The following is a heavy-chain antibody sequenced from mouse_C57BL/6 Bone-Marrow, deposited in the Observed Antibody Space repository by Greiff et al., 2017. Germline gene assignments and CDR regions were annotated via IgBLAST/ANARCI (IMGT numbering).Heavy chain of an antibody. CDR2: INYDGSST. CDR1: GFTFSDYY. D-gene: IGHD2-3*01. Sequence: EVKVVESEGGLVQPGSSMKLSCTASGFTFSDYYMAWVRQVPEKGLEWVANINYDGSSTYYLDSLKSRFIISRDNAKNILYLQMSSLKSEDTATYYCAREGGYYSFDYWGQGTTLTVSS. J-gene: IGHJ2*01. V-gene: IGHV5-16*01. CDR3: AREGGYYSFDY.